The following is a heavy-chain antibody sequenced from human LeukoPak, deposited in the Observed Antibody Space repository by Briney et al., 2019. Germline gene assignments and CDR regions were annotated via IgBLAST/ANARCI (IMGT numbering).Heavy chain of an antibody. J-gene: IGHJ4*02. CDR1: GYTFTSYA. D-gene: IGHD5-18*01. CDR3: ARGTTVMVTY. Sequence: GASVKVSCKASGYTFTSYAMHWVRQAPGQRLEWMGWVNPGDGNTKYSQKFQGRVTISRDTSASTAYMELSSLRSEDTAVYFCARGTTVMVTYWGQGTLVTVSS. V-gene: IGHV1-3*01. CDR2: VNPGDGNT.